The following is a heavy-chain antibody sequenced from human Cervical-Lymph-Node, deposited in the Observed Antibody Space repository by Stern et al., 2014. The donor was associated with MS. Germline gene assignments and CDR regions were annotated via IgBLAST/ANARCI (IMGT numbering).Heavy chain of an antibody. CDR2: ISYDGSKK. V-gene: IGHV3-30-3*01. D-gene: IGHD6-19*01. CDR1: VFTFSSYA. J-gene: IGHJ4*02. Sequence: VQLVESGGGVVQPGRSLRLSCAASVFTFSSYAMHWVRHAPGKGLEWVALISYDGSKKYYADSVKGRFTISRDNSENTVYLQMNSLRAEDTAVYYCARVVAVAGTSFDYWGQGTAVTVSS. CDR3: ARVVAVAGTSFDY.